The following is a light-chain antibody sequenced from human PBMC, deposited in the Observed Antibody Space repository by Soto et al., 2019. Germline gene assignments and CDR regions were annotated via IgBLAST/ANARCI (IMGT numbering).Light chain of an antibody. CDR1: QSVSSSY. CDR2: GAF. CDR3: HQYCSSPGT. V-gene: IGKV3-20*01. J-gene: IGKJ1*01. Sequence: ELVLTQSPGPLSLSPGARATLSCRASQSVSSSYLAWYQQKPGQAPRLLIYGAFSRATGIPARLIGSGSGTDFTVNISRLAPEEFAVYYCHQYCSSPGTFGQGTKVDIK.